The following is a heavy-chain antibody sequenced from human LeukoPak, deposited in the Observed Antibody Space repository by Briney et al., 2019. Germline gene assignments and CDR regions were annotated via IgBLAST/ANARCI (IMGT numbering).Heavy chain of an antibody. CDR2: IYTSGST. Sequence: PSETLSLTCSVSGDSMRSYSWTWIRQPAGKGLEWIGRIYTSGSTNYNPSLKSRVTMSVDTSKNQFSLKLSSVTAADTAVYYCARDAIVGATRYHYYYYGMDVWGQGTTVTVSS. CDR3: ARDAIVGATRYHYYYYGMDV. J-gene: IGHJ6*02. D-gene: IGHD1-26*01. V-gene: IGHV4-4*07. CDR1: GDSMRSYS.